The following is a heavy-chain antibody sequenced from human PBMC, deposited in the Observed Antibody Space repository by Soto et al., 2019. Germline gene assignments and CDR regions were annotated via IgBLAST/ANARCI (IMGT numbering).Heavy chain of an antibody. D-gene: IGHD5-12*01. J-gene: IGHJ4*02. V-gene: IGHV2-5*02. CDR1: GFSLSTSGVG. CDR3: AHRRVGRDGYN. Sequence: QITLKESGPTLVKPTQTLTLTCTFSGFSLSTSGVGVGWIRQPPGKALEWLALIYWDDDKCYSPSLKSRLTXIXDTSKNQVVLTMTNMDPVDTATYYCAHRRVGRDGYNWGQGTLVTVSS. CDR2: IYWDDDK.